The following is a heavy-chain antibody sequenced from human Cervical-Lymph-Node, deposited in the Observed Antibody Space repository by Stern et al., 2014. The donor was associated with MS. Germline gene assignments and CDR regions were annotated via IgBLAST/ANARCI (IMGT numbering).Heavy chain of an antibody. J-gene: IGHJ4*02. CDR3: VRPDIMGTIWN. CDR1: GGSITSSSYS. CDR2: VYYTGST. D-gene: IGHD1-26*01. Sequence: QLVESGPGLVKPSETLSLTCTVSGGSITSSSYSWGWIRQPPGRGLEYIGTVYYTGSTFYDTSLKSRVTISVDTSKNPVALKLTSVTAADTAVYYCVRPDIMGTIWNWGQGTLVTVSS. V-gene: IGHV4-39*01.